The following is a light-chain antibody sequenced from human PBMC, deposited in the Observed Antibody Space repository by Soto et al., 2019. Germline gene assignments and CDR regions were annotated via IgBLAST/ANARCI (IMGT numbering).Light chain of an antibody. CDR3: QQYYHWPRT. Sequence: DMVVTQSPATLYVSPGERVALSCRASQSISRNLAWYQQKPGQAPRLLIYGVSTRATGIPARFSGSGSGTDFNLTISSLQSEDFAVYYCQQYYHWPRTFGQGTKVDI. CDR1: QSISRN. CDR2: GVS. J-gene: IGKJ1*01. V-gene: IGKV3D-15*01.